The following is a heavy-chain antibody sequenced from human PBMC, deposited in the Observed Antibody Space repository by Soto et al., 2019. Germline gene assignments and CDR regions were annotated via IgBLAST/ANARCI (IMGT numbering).Heavy chain of an antibody. CDR2: ISGSGGST. Sequence: GGSLRLSCAASGFTFSSYAMSWVRQAPGKGLEWVSAISGSGGSTYYADSVKGRFTISRDNSKNTLYLQMNSLRAEDTAVYYCAKGAGYCSGGSCQTDYYYYMDVWGKGTTVTVSS. D-gene: IGHD2-15*01. V-gene: IGHV3-23*01. J-gene: IGHJ6*03. CDR1: GFTFSSYA. CDR3: AKGAGYCSGGSCQTDYYYYMDV.